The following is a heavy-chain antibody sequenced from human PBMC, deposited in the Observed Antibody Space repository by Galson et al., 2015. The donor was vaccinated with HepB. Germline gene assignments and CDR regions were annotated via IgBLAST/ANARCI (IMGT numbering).Heavy chain of an antibody. CDR1: GGSISSDIDY. Sequence: ETLSLTCTVSGGSISSDIDYWGWIRQPPGKGLEWIGNIYYTGSTYFNPSLKSRVTLSVDTSKNQLSLRLSSVTAADTAVYYCARRGHSGTFLWWGRGTLVTVTS. D-gene: IGHD1-26*01. J-gene: IGHJ4*02. V-gene: IGHV4-39*01. CDR3: ARRGHSGTFLW. CDR2: IYYTGST.